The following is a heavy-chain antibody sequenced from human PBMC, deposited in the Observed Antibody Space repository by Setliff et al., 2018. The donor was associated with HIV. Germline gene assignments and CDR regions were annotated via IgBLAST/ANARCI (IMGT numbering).Heavy chain of an antibody. CDR1: GHTFTNVD. CDR3: ARGKGVGGVVITGGLDV. Sequence: GASVKVSCKASGHTFTNVDIHWLRRATGQGLEWMGWMNPNTGVSGYALKFQARVTMTRDTSISTAYMELSSLTSEDTAVYHCARGKGVGGVVITGGLDVWGKGTTVTVSS. V-gene: IGHV1-8*01. CDR2: MNPNTGVS. J-gene: IGHJ6*04. D-gene: IGHD3-10*01.